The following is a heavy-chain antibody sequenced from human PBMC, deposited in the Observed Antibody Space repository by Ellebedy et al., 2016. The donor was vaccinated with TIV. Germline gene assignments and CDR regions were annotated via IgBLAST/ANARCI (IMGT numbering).Heavy chain of an antibody. Sequence: GESLKIPCAASGFIFDDYTIHWVRQAPGKGLEWVSLISWDGGTTYYADSVKGRFTISRDNSKNSLYLQMNSLRTEDTALYYCAKDMGMATINPVLDYWGQGTLVTVSS. CDR3: AKDMGMATINPVLDY. D-gene: IGHD5-24*01. CDR1: GFIFDDYT. CDR2: ISWDGGTT. J-gene: IGHJ4*02. V-gene: IGHV3-43*01.